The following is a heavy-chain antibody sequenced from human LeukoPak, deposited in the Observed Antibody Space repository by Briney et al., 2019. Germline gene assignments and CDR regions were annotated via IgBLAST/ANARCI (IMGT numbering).Heavy chain of an antibody. CDR1: GGSISSSNW. V-gene: IGHV4-4*02. CDR3: ARVRLQLLWFDP. CDR2: IYHSGST. J-gene: IGHJ5*02. D-gene: IGHD1-1*01. Sequence: SETLSLTCAVSGGSISSSNWWSWVRQPPGKGLEWIGEIYHSGSTNYNPSLKSRVTISVDKPKNQFSLKLSSVTAADTAVYYCARVRLQLLWFDPWGQGTLVTVSS.